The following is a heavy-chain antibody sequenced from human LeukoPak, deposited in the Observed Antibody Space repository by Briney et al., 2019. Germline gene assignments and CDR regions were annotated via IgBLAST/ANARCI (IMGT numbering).Heavy chain of an antibody. V-gene: IGHV3-43*02. D-gene: IGHD6-19*01. CDR2: ISGDGGST. Sequence: GGSLRLSCAAPGFIFDDYAIHWVRQAPGKGLEWVSLISGDGGSTFYADSVKGRFTISRDNSKNSLYLQMSSLRSEDTALYYCARESERSGWYDYWGQGALVTVSS. J-gene: IGHJ4*02. CDR1: GFIFDDYA. CDR3: ARESERSGWYDY.